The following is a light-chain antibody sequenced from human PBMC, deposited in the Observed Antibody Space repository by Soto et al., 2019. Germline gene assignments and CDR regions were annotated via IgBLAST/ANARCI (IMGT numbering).Light chain of an antibody. Sequence: EIVLTQSPVTLSLSPGQGAALSCRASQSISNYLAWYQQKPGQAPRLLIYDASNRATGTPARFSGSGSGTDFTLTISSLEPEDFAVYYCQQRSNWPPSITFGQGTGLEIK. CDR3: QQRSNWPPSIT. CDR2: DAS. J-gene: IGKJ5*01. CDR1: QSISNY. V-gene: IGKV3-11*01.